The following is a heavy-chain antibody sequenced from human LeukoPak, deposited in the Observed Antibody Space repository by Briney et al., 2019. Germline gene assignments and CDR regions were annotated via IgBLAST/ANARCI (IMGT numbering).Heavy chain of an antibody. Sequence: GGSLRLSCAASGFTFSSYWMRWVRQAPGKGREGVANIKQDGSEKYYLASVKGRFTISSDNSKNMLYVQVNDLRAEGTAVLDCAKKGAADRAFDIGREGTMATVS. D-gene: IGHD6-13*01. CDR3: AKKGAADRAFDI. CDR2: IKQDGSEK. V-gene: IGHV3-7*01. J-gene: IGHJ3*02. CDR1: GFTFSSYW.